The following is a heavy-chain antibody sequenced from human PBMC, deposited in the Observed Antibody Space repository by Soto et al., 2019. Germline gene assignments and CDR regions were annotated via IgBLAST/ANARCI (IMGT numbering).Heavy chain of an antibody. D-gene: IGHD5-12*01. V-gene: IGHV4-4*07. Sequence: SETLSLTCTVSGGSISSYYWSWIRQPAGKGLEWIGRIYTSGSTNYNPSLKSRVTMSVGTSKNQFSLKLSSVTAADTAVYYCARGRSAKSWLRSLPGYYYYYGIDVWGQGTTVTVS. CDR2: IYTSGST. J-gene: IGHJ6*02. CDR1: GGSISSYY. CDR3: ARGRSAKSWLRSLPGYYYYYGIDV.